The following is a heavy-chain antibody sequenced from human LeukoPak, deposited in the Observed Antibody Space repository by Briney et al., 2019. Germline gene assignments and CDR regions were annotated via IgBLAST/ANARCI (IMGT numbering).Heavy chain of an antibody. CDR2: ISGSGGST. Sequence: GGSLRLSCAASGFTFSSYGMSWVRQAPGKGLEWVSAISGSGGSTYYADAVKGRFTISRDNAKNSLYLQMNSLRAEDTAVYYCARSTTTSLFDYWGQGTLVAVSS. V-gene: IGHV3-23*01. CDR1: GFTFSSYG. CDR3: ARSTTTSLFDY. D-gene: IGHD1-1*01. J-gene: IGHJ4*02.